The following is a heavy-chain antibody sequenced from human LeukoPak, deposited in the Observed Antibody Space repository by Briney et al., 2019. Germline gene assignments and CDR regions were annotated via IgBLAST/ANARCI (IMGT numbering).Heavy chain of an antibody. CDR2: ISYEGRTT. J-gene: IGHJ4*02. Sequence: GSLRLSCAGAGFTFSNYGMHWVRQAPGKGLDWVAVISYEGRTTYYADSVKGRFTISRDNSRNTLFLQMDSLRPEDTAVYYCAKEGTARTSTWYDNWGQGTLVTVSS. CDR3: AKEGTARTSTWYDN. CDR1: GFTFSNYG. D-gene: IGHD2-2*01. V-gene: IGHV3-30*18.